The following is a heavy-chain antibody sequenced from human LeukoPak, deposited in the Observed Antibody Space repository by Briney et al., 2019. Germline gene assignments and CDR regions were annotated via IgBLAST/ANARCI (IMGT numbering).Heavy chain of an antibody. Sequence: ASVKVSCKASGYTFTGYYIHWVRQAPGQGLEWMGWINPKSGGTNYAQKFQGRVTMTRDTSISTAYLELSRLRSDDTAVYYCARDGAFDIWGQGTVVTVSS. CDR3: ARDGAFDI. CDR1: GYTFTGYY. CDR2: INPKSGGT. V-gene: IGHV1-2*02. J-gene: IGHJ3*02.